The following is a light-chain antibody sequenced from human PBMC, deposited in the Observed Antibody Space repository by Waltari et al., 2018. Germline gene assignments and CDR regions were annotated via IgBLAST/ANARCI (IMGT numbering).Light chain of an antibody. V-gene: IGLV1-47*01. CDR2: RND. Sequence: QSVLTQPPSASGTPGQSVTISCSGSLSNIGANFVYWYQHVPGTAPVILIYRNDRGPSGVPHRFSAAKAGSSAALAISGRRSEDEADDCCAAWDDSLGGHFVFGTGTKVIV. J-gene: IGLJ1*01. CDR1: LSNIGANF. CDR3: AAWDDSLGGHFV.